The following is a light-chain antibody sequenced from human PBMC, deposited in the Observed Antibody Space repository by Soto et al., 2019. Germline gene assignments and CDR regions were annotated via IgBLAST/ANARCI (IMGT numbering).Light chain of an antibody. CDR1: QSISRW. Sequence: DTHLPQSPSSLSTSVGDRVTITCRASQSISRWLAWYQQKPGKAPKLLIYDASTLQSGVPLRFSGSGSGTEFTLTISNLQPDDFATYYCQQYNSYPTFGQGTKV. CDR2: DAS. V-gene: IGKV1-5*01. J-gene: IGKJ1*01. CDR3: QQYNSYPT.